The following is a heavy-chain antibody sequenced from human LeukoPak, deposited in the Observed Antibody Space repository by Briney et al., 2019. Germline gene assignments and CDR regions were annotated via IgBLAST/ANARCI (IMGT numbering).Heavy chain of an antibody. Sequence: PGGSLRLSCLVSGFNFRSNSMSWVRQAPGKGLEWVANIKQDGSEKHYVDSVKGRFTISRDNSKNSLYLQMNILRVEDTAVYYCALGSYFDYWGQGTLVTVSS. CDR1: GFNFRSNS. D-gene: IGHD1-26*01. CDR2: IKQDGSEK. CDR3: ALGSYFDY. V-gene: IGHV3-7*01. J-gene: IGHJ4*02.